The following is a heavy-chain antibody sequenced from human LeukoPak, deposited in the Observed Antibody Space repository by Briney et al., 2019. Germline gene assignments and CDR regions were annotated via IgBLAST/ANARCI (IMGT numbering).Heavy chain of an antibody. D-gene: IGHD6-19*01. CDR2: ISAYNSNT. CDR1: GQSSPTYS. CDR3: ARARLAVPGTVWFDP. V-gene: IGHV1-18*01. J-gene: IGHJ5*02. Sequence: ASVRVSWKAAGQSSPTYSFGWVRQAPGQGLEWMGWISAYNSNTQYAQKFQDRVTMTTDTSTNTAYLDVRSLTSDDTGVYYCARARLAVPGTVWFDPWGQGTLVTVSS.